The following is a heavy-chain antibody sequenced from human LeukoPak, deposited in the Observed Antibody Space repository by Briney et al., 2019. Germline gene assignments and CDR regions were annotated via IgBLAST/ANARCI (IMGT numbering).Heavy chain of an antibody. CDR3: ARASSSDYGGNFPLDY. J-gene: IGHJ4*02. CDR2: IYSGGST. Sequence: GGFLRLSCAASGFTVSNNYMSWVPQAPGKGLEWVSVIYSGGSTYYADSVKGRFTISRDNSKNTLYLQMNSLRAEDTAVYYCARASSSDYGGNFPLDYWGQGTLVTVSS. V-gene: IGHV3-53*01. CDR1: GFTVSNNY. D-gene: IGHD4-23*01.